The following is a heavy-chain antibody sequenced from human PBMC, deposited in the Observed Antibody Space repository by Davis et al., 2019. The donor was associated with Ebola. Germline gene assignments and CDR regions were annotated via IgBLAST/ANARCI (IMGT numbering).Heavy chain of an antibody. V-gene: IGHV4-4*07. CDR3: ARVAVPAATNYYSSGLVV. D-gene: IGHD2-2*01. CDR1: GGAIHNYY. J-gene: IGHJ6*02. Sequence: PGGSLRLSCTVSGGAIHNYYWSWIRQPAGKGLEWIGRIYTTGSTNYNPSLKGRVSMSIATSKNQFSLRLTSVSAADTAMYYCARVAVPAATNYYSSGLVVWGQGTAVTVSS. CDR2: IYTTGST.